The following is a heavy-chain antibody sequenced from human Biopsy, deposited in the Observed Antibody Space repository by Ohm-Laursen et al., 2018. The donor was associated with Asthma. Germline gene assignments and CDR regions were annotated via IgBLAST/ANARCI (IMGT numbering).Heavy chain of an antibody. J-gene: IGHJ6*02. V-gene: IGHV1-69*13. CDR2: IMTVFGTT. D-gene: IGHD6-19*01. CDR3: ARCQVGYSSGWSLLLKKIYYSGMDV. Sequence: VKISCNAPGGTFSNFAISWVRQAPGQGLEWLGGIMTVFGTTNYAQKFQGRVTITADESTSTAYMEVTSLRSEDTAIYYCARCQVGYSSGWSLLLKKIYYSGMDVWGQGTAVTASS. CDR1: GGTFSNFA.